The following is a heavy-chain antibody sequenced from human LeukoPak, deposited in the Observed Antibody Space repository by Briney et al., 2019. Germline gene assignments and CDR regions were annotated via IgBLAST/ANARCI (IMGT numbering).Heavy chain of an antibody. CDR3: ARQLGDYYDSSGFDY. CDR2: IYPGDSDT. J-gene: IGHJ4*02. Sequence: GESLKISCRGSGYSFTSYWIGWVRQMPGKGLEWRGIIYPGDSDTRYSPSFQGQVTISADKSISTAYLQRSSLKASDTAMYYCARQLGDYYDSSGFDYWGQGTLVTVSS. CDR1: GYSFTSYW. D-gene: IGHD3-22*01. V-gene: IGHV5-51*01.